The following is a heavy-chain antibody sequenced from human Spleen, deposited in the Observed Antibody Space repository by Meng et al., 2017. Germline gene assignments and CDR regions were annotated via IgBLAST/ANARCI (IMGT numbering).Heavy chain of an antibody. J-gene: IGHJ6*02. CDR1: GFTFDDYT. Sequence: GGSLRLSCAASGFTFDDYTMHWVRQAPGKGLEWVSLISWDGGSTYYADSVKGRVTISRDNSKNSLYLQMNSLTTEDTAVYYCAKDISYPSSSWHYYYYGMDVWGQGTTVTVSS. CDR3: AKDISYPSSSWHYYYYGMDV. CDR2: ISWDGGST. D-gene: IGHD6-13*01. V-gene: IGHV3-43*01.